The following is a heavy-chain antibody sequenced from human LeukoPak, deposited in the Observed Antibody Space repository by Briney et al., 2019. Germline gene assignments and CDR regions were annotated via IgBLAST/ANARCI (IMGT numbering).Heavy chain of an antibody. V-gene: IGHV3-15*01. CDR1: GFAFSDAW. CDR3: TTGGHYFGS. J-gene: IGHJ4*02. Sequence: GGSLRLSCAASGFAFSDAWLSWVRQAPGKGLEWVGHIKNKAHGGTTDYAAAAKGRFTISRDDSKYMLYLQMSSLRIEDSAIYYCTTGGHYFGSWGQGTLVTVSS. CDR2: IKNKAHGGTT.